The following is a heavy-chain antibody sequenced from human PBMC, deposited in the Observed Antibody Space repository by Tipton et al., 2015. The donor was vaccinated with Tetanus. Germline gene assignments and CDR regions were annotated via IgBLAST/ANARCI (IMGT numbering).Heavy chain of an antibody. D-gene: IGHD1-1*01. CDR2: ISGSGGGT. V-gene: IGHV3-23*01. J-gene: IGHJ5*02. Sequence: SLRLSCAVSGFTFSNYAMNWVRQAPGKGLEWVSGISGSGGGTYYADSVRGRFTISRDNAKDTLYLQMNSLRAEDTAVYYCAKYGWNGVTWGQGTLVPVSS. CDR3: AKYGWNGVT. CDR1: GFTFSNYA.